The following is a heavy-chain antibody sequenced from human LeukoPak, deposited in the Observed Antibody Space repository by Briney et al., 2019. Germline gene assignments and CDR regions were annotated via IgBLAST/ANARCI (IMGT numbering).Heavy chain of an antibody. V-gene: IGHV3-30*18. CDR3: AKDHGYGGYDWIDY. Sequence: GGSLRLSCAASGFTFSSYGMHWVRQAPGKGLEWVALISYDGSDKYYADSVKGRFTISRDNSKNTLYPQMNSLRAEDTAVYYCAKDHGYGGYDWIDYWAQGTLVTVSP. CDR2: ISYDGSDK. D-gene: IGHD5-12*01. J-gene: IGHJ4*02. CDR1: GFTFSSYG.